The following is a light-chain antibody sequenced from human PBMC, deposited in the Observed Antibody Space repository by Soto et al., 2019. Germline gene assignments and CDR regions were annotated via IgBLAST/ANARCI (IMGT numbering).Light chain of an antibody. Sequence: ENVMTQSPGTLSLSPGERATLSCRASQSVSTNYVAWYQQKPGQAPRLLIYGVSSRASGIPDRFRGSGSGTDFTLTISRLEPEDFAVYYCQQYANSHGTFGQGTKVDIK. CDR1: QSVSTNY. J-gene: IGKJ1*01. CDR2: GVS. CDR3: QQYANSHGT. V-gene: IGKV3-20*01.